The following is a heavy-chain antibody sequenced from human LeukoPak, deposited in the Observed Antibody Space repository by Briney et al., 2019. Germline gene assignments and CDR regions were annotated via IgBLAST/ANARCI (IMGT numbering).Heavy chain of an antibody. CDR2: IYNSASNT. Sequence: GGSLRLSCAASGFTFSDHYMSWIRQTPGKGLEWVSYIYNSASNTYYADSVKGRFTISRDNAKNVLYLQMNNLRVEDTAVYCCARGHYGLGVWGQGTTVTVSS. CDR3: ARGHYGLGV. CDR1: GFTFSDHY. J-gene: IGHJ6*02. V-gene: IGHV3-11*01.